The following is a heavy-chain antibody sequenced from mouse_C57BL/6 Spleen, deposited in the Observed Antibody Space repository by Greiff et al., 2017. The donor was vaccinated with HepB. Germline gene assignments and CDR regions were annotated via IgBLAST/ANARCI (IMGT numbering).Heavy chain of an antibody. Sequence: QVQLQQPGAELVRPGSSVKLSCKASGYTFTSYWMHWVKQRPIQGLEWIGNIDPSDSETHYNQKFKDKATLTVDKSSSTAYMQLSSLTSEDSAVYYGARGHYYYGSSGDWGQGTLVTVSA. CDR2: IDPSDSET. CDR3: ARGHYYYGSSGD. V-gene: IGHV1-52*01. D-gene: IGHD1-1*01. J-gene: IGHJ3*01. CDR1: GYTFTSYW.